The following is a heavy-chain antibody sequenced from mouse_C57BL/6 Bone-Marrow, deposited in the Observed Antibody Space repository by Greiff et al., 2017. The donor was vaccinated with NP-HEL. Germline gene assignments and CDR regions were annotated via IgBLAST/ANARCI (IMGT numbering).Heavy chain of an antibody. CDR3: ARGDDCYYGWYFDV. J-gene: IGHJ1*03. Sequence: VQLQQSGAELVRPGTSVKVSCKASGYAFTNYLIEWVKQRPGQGLEWIGVINPGSGGTNYNEKFKGKATLTADKSSSTAYMQLSSLTSEDSAVYFCARGDDCYYGWYFDVWGTGTTVTVSS. CDR2: INPGSGGT. V-gene: IGHV1-54*01. D-gene: IGHD2-3*01. CDR1: GYAFTNYL.